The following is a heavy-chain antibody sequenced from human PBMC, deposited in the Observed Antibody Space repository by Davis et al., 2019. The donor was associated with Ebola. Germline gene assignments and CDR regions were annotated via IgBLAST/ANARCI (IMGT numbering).Heavy chain of an antibody. V-gene: IGHV3-21*01. CDR3: ASARGYTYAYDY. D-gene: IGHD5-18*01. J-gene: IGHJ4*02. CDR1: GFTFSSYS. CDR2: ISSSSSYI. Sequence: GGSLRLSCAASGFTFSSYSMNWVRQAPGKGLEWVSSISSSSSYIYYADSVKGRFTISRDNAKNSLYLQMNSLGAEDTTVYYCASARGYTYAYDYWGQGTLVTVSS.